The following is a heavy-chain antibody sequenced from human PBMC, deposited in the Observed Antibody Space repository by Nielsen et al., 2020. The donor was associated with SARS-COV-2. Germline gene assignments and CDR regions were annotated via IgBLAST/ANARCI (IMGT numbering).Heavy chain of an antibody. J-gene: IGHJ2*01. CDR1: GFTFSSYE. CDR2: ISSSGSTI. Sequence: GGSLRLSCAASGFTFSSYEMNWVRQAPGKGLEWVSYISSSGSTIYYADSVKGRFTISRDNAKNSLYLQMNSLRAEDTALYHCAVGYGDYDWYFDLWGRGTLVTVSS. D-gene: IGHD4-17*01. CDR3: AVGYGDYDWYFDL. V-gene: IGHV3-48*03.